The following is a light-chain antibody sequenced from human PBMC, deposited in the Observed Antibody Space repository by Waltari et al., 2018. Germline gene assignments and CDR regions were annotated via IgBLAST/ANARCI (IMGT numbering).Light chain of an antibody. CDR2: DAS. CDR3: QQRTGWPPAIT. J-gene: IGKJ4*01. CDR1: QSIGDI. V-gene: IGKV3-11*01. Sequence: EIVLTQSPATLSLSPGGRATLSCRASQSIGDILGGSQQKPGQPPRLLISDASNRASGGPARFSGSGSWTDVTLTITSLEPEEFAVYYCQQRTGWPPAITFGGGTKLEMK.